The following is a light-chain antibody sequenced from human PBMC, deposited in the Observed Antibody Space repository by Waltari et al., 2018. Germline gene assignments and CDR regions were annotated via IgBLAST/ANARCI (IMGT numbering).Light chain of an antibody. V-gene: IGKV1-39*01. CDR3: QQSHSSPLT. CDR1: RSVNGY. Sequence: DVQSTQSPSSLSASIVDRVTITCRASRSVNGYLNWYQQKPGKAPTLLIYATSSLERGVPSRFSGSGSGADYTLTISSLQPEDFATYYCQQSHSSPLTFGGGTKVEIK. J-gene: IGKJ4*01. CDR2: ATS.